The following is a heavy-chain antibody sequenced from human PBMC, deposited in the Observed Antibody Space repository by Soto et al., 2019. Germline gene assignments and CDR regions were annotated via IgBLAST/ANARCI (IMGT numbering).Heavy chain of an antibody. CDR1: GFTFDDYA. CDR3: ANDNGFGGHTAMLFVY. D-gene: IGHD5-18*01. J-gene: IGHJ4*02. CDR2: ISWNSGSI. V-gene: IGHV3-9*01. Sequence: GGSLRLSCAASGFTFDDYAMHWVRQAPGKGLEWVSGISWNSGSIGYADSVKGRFTISRDNAKNSLYLQMNSLRAEDTALYYCANDNGFGGHTAMLFVYWGQGTLVTVFS.